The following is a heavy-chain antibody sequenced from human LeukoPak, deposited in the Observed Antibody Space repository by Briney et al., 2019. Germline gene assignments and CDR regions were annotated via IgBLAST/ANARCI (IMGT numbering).Heavy chain of an antibody. CDR2: DVSKK. J-gene: IGHJ3*02. D-gene: IGHD3-10*01. Sequence: DVSKKYYADSVKGRFTVSRENSDNMLYLHMNSLRAEDTALYYCAKDYYFNSGSFYNSGFDIWGQGTMVTVSS. V-gene: IGHV3-33*04. CDR3: AKDYYFNSGSFYNSGFDI.